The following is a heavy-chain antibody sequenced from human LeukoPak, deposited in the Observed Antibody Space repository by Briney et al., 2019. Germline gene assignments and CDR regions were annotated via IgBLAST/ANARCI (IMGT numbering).Heavy chain of an antibody. CDR3: ATARFCSGGACYAEH. Sequence: RGASLQISCKGSGYSFTTSWIGWVRQMPGKSLEWMGIIYPGDSDTRYSPSFQGQVTISVDKSISTAYLQWSSLKASDTAMYYCATARFCSGGACYAEHWGQGTLVTVSS. J-gene: IGHJ4*02. V-gene: IGHV5-51*01. D-gene: IGHD2-15*01. CDR2: IYPGDSDT. CDR1: GYSFTTSW.